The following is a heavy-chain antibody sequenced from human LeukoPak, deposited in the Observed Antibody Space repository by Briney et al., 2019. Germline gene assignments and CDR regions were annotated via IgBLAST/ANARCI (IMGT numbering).Heavy chain of an antibody. V-gene: IGHV7-4-1*02. CDR2: INTNTGNP. D-gene: IGHD6-13*01. CDR1: GYTFTSYA. Sequence: ASVKVSCKASGYTFTSYAMNWVRQAPGQGLEWMGWINTNTGNPTYAQGFTGRFVFSSDTSVSTAYLQISSLKAEDTAVYYCAREGIAAAGMIFDYWGQGTLVTVSS. CDR3: AREGIAAAGMIFDY. J-gene: IGHJ4*02.